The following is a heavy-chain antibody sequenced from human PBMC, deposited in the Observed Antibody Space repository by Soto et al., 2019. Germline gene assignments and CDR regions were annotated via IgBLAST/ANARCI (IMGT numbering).Heavy chain of an antibody. CDR3: AKDRNGAFYYDSSGYPGP. Sequence: GGPLRLSCAASGFTFSSYGMHWVRQAPGKGLEWVAVISYDGSNKYYADSVKGRFTISRDNSKNTLYLQMISLRAEDTAVYYCAKDRNGAFYYDSSGYPGPWGQGTLVTVSS. CDR2: ISYDGSNK. V-gene: IGHV3-30*18. CDR1: GFTFSSYG. D-gene: IGHD3-22*01. J-gene: IGHJ5*02.